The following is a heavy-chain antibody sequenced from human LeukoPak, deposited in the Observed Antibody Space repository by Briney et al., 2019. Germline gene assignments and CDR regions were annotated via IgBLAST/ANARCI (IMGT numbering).Heavy chain of an antibody. CDR2: ISSSGSTI. D-gene: IGHD5-24*01. J-gene: IGHJ4*02. CDR1: GFTFSSYE. CDR3: ARDLRIEIATSNYFDY. V-gene: IGHV3-48*03. Sequence: GGSLRLSCAASGFTFSSYEMNWVRQAPGRGLGWVSYISSSGSTIYYADSVKGRFTISRDNAKNSLYLQMNSLRAEDTAVYYCARDLRIEIATSNYFDYWGQGTLVTVSS.